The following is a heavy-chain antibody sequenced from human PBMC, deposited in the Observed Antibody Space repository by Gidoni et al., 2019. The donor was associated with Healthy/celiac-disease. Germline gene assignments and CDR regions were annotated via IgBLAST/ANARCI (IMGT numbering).Heavy chain of an antibody. V-gene: IGHV1-69*06. J-gene: IGHJ6*02. CDR2: IIPIFGTA. D-gene: IGHD4-17*01. CDR3: AIQTTVTPDYYYYGMDV. Sequence: QVQLVQSGAEVKKPGSSVQVSCKASGGTFSSYAISWVRQAPGQGLEWMGGIIPIFGTANYAQKFQGRVTITADKSTSTAYMELSSLRSEDTAVYYCAIQTTVTPDYYYYGMDVWGQGTTVTVSS. CDR1: GGTFSSYA.